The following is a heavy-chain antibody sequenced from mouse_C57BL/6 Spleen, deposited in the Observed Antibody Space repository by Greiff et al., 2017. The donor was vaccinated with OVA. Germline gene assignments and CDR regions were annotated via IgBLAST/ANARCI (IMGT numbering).Heavy chain of an antibody. V-gene: IGHV1-55*01. CDR2: IYPGSGST. J-gene: IGHJ2*01. CDR3: ARGGLLYYGTSYYFDY. Sequence: QVQLQQSGAELVKPGASVKMSCKASGYTFTSYWITWVKQRPGQGLEWIGDIYPGSGSTNYNEKFKSKATLTVDTSSSTAYMQLSSLTSEDSAVYYCARGGLLYYGTSYYFDYWGQGTTLTVSS. CDR1: GYTFTSYW. D-gene: IGHD1-1*01.